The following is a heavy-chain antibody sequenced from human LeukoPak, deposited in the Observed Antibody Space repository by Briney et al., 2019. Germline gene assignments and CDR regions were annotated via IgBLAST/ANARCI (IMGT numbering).Heavy chain of an antibody. Sequence: KPSETLSLTCAVYGGSFSGYYWSWIRQPPGKGLEWIGEINHSGSTNYNPSLKSRVTISVDTSKNQSSLKLSSVTAADTAVYYCARLDYGGNPDYWGQGTLVTVSS. CDR2: INHSGST. CDR3: ARLDYGGNPDY. J-gene: IGHJ4*02. CDR1: GGSFSGYY. V-gene: IGHV4-34*01. D-gene: IGHD4-23*01.